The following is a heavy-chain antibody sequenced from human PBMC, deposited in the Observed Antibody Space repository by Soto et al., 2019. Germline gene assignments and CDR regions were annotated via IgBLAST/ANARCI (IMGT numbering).Heavy chain of an antibody. CDR2: ISAYNGNT. CDR1: GYTFTSYG. V-gene: IGHV1-18*01. J-gene: IGHJ4*02. Sequence: ASVKVSCKASGYTFTSYGISWVRQAPGQGLDWMGWISAYNGNTNYAQKLQGRVTMTTDTSTSTAYMELRSLRSDDTAVYYCARNPFGYYEFRSGYSCRDYWGQGTLVTVSS. CDR3: ARNPFGYYEFRSGYSCRDY. D-gene: IGHD3-3*01.